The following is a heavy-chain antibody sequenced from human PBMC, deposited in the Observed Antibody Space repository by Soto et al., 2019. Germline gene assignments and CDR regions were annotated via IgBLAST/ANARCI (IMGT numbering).Heavy chain of an antibody. CDR2: ISYDGSNK. CDR3: ARAFYSGHDFDY. CDR1: GFTFSSYG. D-gene: IGHD5-12*01. V-gene: IGHV3-30*06. J-gene: IGHJ4*02. Sequence: PGGSLRLSCAASGFTFSSYGMHWVRQAPGKGLERVAVISYDGSNKYYADSVKGRFTISRDNSKNTLYLLMNSLRAEDTAVYYCARAFYSGHDFDYWGQGT.